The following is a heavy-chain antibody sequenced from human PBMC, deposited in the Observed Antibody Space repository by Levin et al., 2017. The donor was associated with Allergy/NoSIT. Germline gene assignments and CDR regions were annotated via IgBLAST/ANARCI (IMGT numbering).Heavy chain of an antibody. D-gene: IGHD2-2*01. Sequence: ETLSLTCAASGFTFSNYAMNWVRQAPGKGLEWVSGTSDSGGSTYYADSVKGRFTISRDNSKNTLYLQVNSLRAEDTALYYCAKDLSAVPAANYYYDMDVWGQGTTVTVSS. V-gene: IGHV3-23*01. CDR3: AKDLSAVPAANYYYDMDV. CDR1: GFTFSNYA. CDR2: TSDSGGST. J-gene: IGHJ6*02.